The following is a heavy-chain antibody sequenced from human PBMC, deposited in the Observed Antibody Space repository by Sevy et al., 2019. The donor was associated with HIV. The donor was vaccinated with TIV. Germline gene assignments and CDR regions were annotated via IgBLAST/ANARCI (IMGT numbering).Heavy chain of an antibody. D-gene: IGHD3-3*01. J-gene: IGHJ5*02. CDR3: AKDHGLFRDYWSGQRGFDP. CDR1: GYSFSGYY. V-gene: IGHV1-2*02. Sequence: GESLKISCKASGYSFSGYYIHWVRQAPGQGLQWMGWINPNSGDKNFAPDFQGRLTMTRDTSISTVYMEMSSLTSDDTAVYYCAKDHGLFRDYWSGQRGFDPWGQGTLVTVSS. CDR2: INPNSGDK.